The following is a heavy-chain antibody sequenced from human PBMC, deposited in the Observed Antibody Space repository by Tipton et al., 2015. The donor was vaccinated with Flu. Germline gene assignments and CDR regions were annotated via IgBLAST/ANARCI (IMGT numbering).Heavy chain of an antibody. CDR1: GYNFAYYW. J-gene: IGHJ5*02. V-gene: IGHV5-51*01. D-gene: IGHD2-8*01. CDR3: ARRWGCANNNCQWFDP. CDR2: IYPDDSTT. Sequence: QLVQSGAEVKKPGESLNISCKGSGYNFAYYWIGWVRQMPGRGLEWMGSIYPDDSTTRYNSSFQGQVTISADKSISTAFLHWSSLKASDSAMYYCARRWGCANNNCQWFDPWGQGTLVTVSS.